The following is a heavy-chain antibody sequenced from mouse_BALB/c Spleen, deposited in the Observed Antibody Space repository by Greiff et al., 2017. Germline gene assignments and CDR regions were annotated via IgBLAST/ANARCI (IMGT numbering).Heavy chain of an antibody. CDR3: ARDEVTTGGYAMDY. D-gene: IGHD2-2*01. Sequence: EVHLVGSGGGLVQPGGSLRLSCATSGFTFSDFYMEWVRQPPGKRLEWIAASRNKANDYTTEYSASVKGRFIVSRDTSQSILYLQMNALRAEDTAIYYCARDEVTTGGYAMDYWGQGTSVTVSS. V-gene: IGHV7-1*02. CDR2: SRNKANDYTT. J-gene: IGHJ4*01. CDR1: GFTFSDFY.